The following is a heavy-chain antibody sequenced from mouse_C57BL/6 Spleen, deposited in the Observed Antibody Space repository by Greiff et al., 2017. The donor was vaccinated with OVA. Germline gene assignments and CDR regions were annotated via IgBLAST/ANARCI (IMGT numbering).Heavy chain of an antibody. D-gene: IGHD2-3*01. V-gene: IGHV5-4*01. CDR2: ISDGGSYT. CDR3: ARDDGYYQYWYFDV. Sequence: EVKVVESGGGLVKPGGSLKLSCAASGFTFSSYAMSWVRQTPEKRLEWVATISDGGSYTYYPDNVKGRFTISRDNAKNNLYLQMSHLKSEDTAMYYCARDDGYYQYWYFDVWGTGTTVTVSS. J-gene: IGHJ1*03. CDR1: GFTFSSYA.